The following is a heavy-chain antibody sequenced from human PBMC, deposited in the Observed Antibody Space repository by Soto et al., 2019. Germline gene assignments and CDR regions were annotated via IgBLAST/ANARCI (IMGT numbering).Heavy chain of an antibody. D-gene: IGHD3-3*01. V-gene: IGHV4-34*01. J-gene: IGHJ6*02. CDR3: ARLRTYYYYGMDV. CDR1: GGSFSGYY. CDR2: INHSGST. Sequence: QVQLQQWGAGLLKPSETLSLTCAVYGGSFSGYYWSWIRQPPGKGLEWIREINHSGSTNYNPSLKSRVTISVDTSKNQFSLKLSSVTAADTAVYYCARLRTYYYYGMDVWGQGTTVTVSS.